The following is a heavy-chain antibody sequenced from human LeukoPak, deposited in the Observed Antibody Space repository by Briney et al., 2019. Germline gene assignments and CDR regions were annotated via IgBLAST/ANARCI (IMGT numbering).Heavy chain of an antibody. D-gene: IGHD2-8*01. J-gene: IGHJ6*03. V-gene: IGHV3-30*02. CDR1: GFTFSSYG. CDR2: IRYDGTNK. Sequence: GGSLRLSCAASGFTFSSYGMHWVRQAPGKGLEWVAFIRYDGTNKYYADSVKGRFTISRDNSKNTLYLQMNSLRAEDTAVYYCAKDRCSNGIGCFYYYMDVWGKGTTVTISS. CDR3: AKDRCSNGIGCFYYYMDV.